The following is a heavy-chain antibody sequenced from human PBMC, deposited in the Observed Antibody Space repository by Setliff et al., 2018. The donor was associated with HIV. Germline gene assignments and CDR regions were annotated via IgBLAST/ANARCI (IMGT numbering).Heavy chain of an antibody. V-gene: IGHV1-69*05. CDR2: IIPIFGTA. D-gene: IGHD3-22*01. CDR1: GGTFSSYA. J-gene: IGHJ3*02. CDR3: ARSSITMIVVVSRGVFDI. Sequence: SVKVSCKASGGTFSSYAISWVRQAPGQGLEWMGGIIPIFGTANYAQKFQGRVTITTDESTSTAYMELSRLRSEDTAVYYCARSSITMIVVVSRGVFDIWGQGTMVTVSS.